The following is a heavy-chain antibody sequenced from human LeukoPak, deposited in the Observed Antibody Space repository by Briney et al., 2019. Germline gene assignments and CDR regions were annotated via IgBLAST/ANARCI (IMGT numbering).Heavy chain of an antibody. D-gene: IGHD3-10*01. CDR3: ARTYGSGSYTPYYYYGVDV. CDR2: IYYSGST. CDR1: GGSISSYY. Sequence: SETPSLTCTVSGGSISSYYWSWIRQPPGKGLEWIGYIYYSGSTNYNPSLKSRVTISVDTSKNQFSLKLSSVTAADTAVYYCARTYGSGSYTPYYYYGVDVWGQGTTVTVSS. V-gene: IGHV4-59*01. J-gene: IGHJ6*02.